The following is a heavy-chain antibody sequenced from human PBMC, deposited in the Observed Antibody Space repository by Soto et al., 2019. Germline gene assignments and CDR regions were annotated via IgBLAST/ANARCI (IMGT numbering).Heavy chain of an antibody. V-gene: IGHV1-69*02. CDR1: GGTFSSYT. CDR2: IIPILGIA. D-gene: IGHD3-22*01. Sequence: QVQLVQSGAEVKKPGSSVKVSCKASGGTFSSYTISWVRQAPGQGLEWMGRIIPILGIANYAQKFQGRVTITADKSTSTAYMELSRLRSEDTAVYYCARGTYYYDSSGYYYFDYWGQGTLVTVSS. CDR3: ARGTYYYDSSGYYYFDY. J-gene: IGHJ4*02.